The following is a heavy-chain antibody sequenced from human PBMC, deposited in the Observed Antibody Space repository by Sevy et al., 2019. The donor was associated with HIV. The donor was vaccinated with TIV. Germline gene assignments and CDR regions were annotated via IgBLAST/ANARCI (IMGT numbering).Heavy chain of an antibody. Sequence: SETLSLTCSVSGDSIRNFYRSWIRQPPGKGLEWIGYSYYSGSTNSNPSLKSRVTISVDTSKNQFSLKLRSVTAADTAVYYCARASPEHYYGMDVWGQGTTVTVSS. D-gene: IGHD1-26*01. CDR1: GDSIRNFY. CDR2: SYYSGST. CDR3: ARASPEHYYGMDV. V-gene: IGHV4-59*01. J-gene: IGHJ6*02.